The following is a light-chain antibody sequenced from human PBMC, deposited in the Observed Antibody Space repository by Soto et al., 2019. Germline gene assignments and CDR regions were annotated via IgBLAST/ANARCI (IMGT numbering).Light chain of an antibody. CDR3: QQYRTSPPTWT. V-gene: IGKV3-20*01. CDR1: QSVSSTY. Sequence: EIVLTKYQATLSLSPGDRATLSCRASQSVSSTYLAWYQQRPGQAPRLLIYSSSSRASGIPDRFSGSGSGTDFTLTISRLEPEDFAVYYCQQYRTSPPTWTFGQGTKVDIK. CDR2: SSS. J-gene: IGKJ1*01.